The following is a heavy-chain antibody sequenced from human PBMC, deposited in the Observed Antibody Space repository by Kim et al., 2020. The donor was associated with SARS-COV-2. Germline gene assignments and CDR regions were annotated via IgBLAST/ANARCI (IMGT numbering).Heavy chain of an antibody. J-gene: IGHJ4*02. Sequence: SETLSLTCAVYGGSFSGYYWSWIRQPPGKGLEWIGEINHSGSTNYNPSLKSRVTISVDTSKNQFSLKLSSVTAADTAVYYCARLDFWSGYYHIKNWGQGTLVTVSS. CDR3: ARLDFWSGYYHIKN. V-gene: IGHV4-34*01. CDR2: INHSGST. D-gene: IGHD3-3*01. CDR1: GGSFSGYY.